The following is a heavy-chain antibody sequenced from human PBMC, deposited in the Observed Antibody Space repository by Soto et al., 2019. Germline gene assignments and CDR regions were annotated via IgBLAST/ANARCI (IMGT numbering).Heavy chain of an antibody. Sequence: PGESLKISCKGSGYSFTRYWIGWVRQMPEKGLEWMGIIFPGDSDTRYSPSFQGQVTISADRSISTAYLQWSSLKASDTAMYYCAIDTYFGSSGYYDAFDIWGQGTMVTVSS. CDR1: GYSFTRYW. J-gene: IGHJ3*02. D-gene: IGHD3-22*01. CDR3: AIDTYFGSSGYYDAFDI. V-gene: IGHV5-51*01. CDR2: IFPGDSDT.